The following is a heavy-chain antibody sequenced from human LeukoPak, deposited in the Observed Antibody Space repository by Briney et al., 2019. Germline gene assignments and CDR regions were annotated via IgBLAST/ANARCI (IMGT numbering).Heavy chain of an antibody. V-gene: IGHV3-30*04. D-gene: IGHD5-18*01. CDR3: ARGEPVDTDSHFDY. CDR2: ISYDGSNK. J-gene: IGHJ4*02. CDR1: GFTFSSYA. Sequence: GGSLRLSCAASGFTFSSYAMHWVRQAPGKGLEWVAVISYDGSNKYYADSVKGRYTISRDNSKNTLYLQMNSLRAEDTAVYYYARGEPVDTDSHFDYWGQGTLVTVSS.